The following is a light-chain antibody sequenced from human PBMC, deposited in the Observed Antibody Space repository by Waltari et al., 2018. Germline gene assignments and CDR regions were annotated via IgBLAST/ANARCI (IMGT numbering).Light chain of an antibody. CDR2: SAS. J-gene: IGKJ5*01. Sequence: EIVLTQSPGTLSLSPGERATLSCRASQSVSSSYLAWYQQNPGQAPRLLIYSASSRATGIPDRFSGSGSGTDFTLTISRLEPEDFAVYYCQQYGSSPPVTFGQGTRLEIK. V-gene: IGKV3-20*01. CDR1: QSVSSSY. CDR3: QQYGSSPPVT.